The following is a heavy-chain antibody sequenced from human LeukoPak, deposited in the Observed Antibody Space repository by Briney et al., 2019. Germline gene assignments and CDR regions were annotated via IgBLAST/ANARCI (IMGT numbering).Heavy chain of an antibody. CDR3: ARGPNYGTFDY. V-gene: IGHV3-74*01. CDR1: GFTFSSYW. J-gene: IGHJ4*02. Sequence: QPGGSLILXCAAAGFTFSSYWMHWVRPAPGKGLVWVSRINSDGSSTSYADSVKGRFTISRDNAKNTLYLQMNSLRAEDTAVYYCARGPNYGTFDYWGQGTLVTVSS. CDR2: INSDGSST. D-gene: IGHD4-17*01.